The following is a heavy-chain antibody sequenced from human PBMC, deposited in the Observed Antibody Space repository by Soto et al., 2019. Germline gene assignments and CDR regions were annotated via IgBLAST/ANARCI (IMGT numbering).Heavy chain of an antibody. V-gene: IGHV5-10-1*01. D-gene: IGHD6-13*01. Sequence: PGESLKISCKGSGYSFTSYWISWVRQMPGKGLEWMGRIDPSDSYTNYSPSFQGHVTISADKSISTAYLQWSSLKASDTAMYYCARSRQQANYYYYGMDVWGQGTTVTVSS. CDR2: IDPSDSYT. CDR1: GYSFTSYW. CDR3: ARSRQQANYYYYGMDV. J-gene: IGHJ6*02.